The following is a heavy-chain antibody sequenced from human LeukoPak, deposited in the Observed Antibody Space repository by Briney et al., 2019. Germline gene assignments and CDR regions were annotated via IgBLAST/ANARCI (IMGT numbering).Heavy chain of an antibody. D-gene: IGHD6-13*01. V-gene: IGHV1-69*13. J-gene: IGHJ6*02. CDR1: GGTFNSYA. CDR2: IIPIFGTA. Sequence: SVKVSCKASGGTFNSYAITWVRQAPGQGLEWMGGIIPIFGTANYAQKFQGRVTITADGSTSTAYMELSRLRSDDTAVYYCARDPKGDSSSWYYYYGMDVWGQGTTVTVSS. CDR3: ARDPKGDSSSWYYYYGMDV.